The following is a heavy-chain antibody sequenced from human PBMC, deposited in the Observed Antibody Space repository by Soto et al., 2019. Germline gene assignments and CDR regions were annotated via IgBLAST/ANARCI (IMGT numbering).Heavy chain of an antibody. CDR3: AKGAYGGRSGHCC. J-gene: IGHJ4*02. V-gene: IGHV3-23*01. CDR1: GFSFSSYG. D-gene: IGHD4-17*01. CDR2: ISGSGRAT. Sequence: PGGSLRLSCAASGFSFSSYGMSWVRQAPGKGLEWVSVISGSGRATYYADSVKGRFTISRDNSKNTLYLQMNSLRAEDTAVYYCAKGAYGGRSGHCCWGQGTLVTVSS.